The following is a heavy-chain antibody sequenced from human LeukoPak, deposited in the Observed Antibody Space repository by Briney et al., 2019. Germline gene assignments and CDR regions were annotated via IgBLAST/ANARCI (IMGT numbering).Heavy chain of an antibody. D-gene: IGHD1-26*01. Sequence: SETLSLTCSVSGDSISGYYWSWIRQPAGKGLEWIGRIYTSGSTNYNPSLKSRVTMSVDTSKNQFSLNLTSATAADTAVYYCARDRSACYRFEYWGQGTLVTVSS. CDR3: ARDRSACYRFEY. CDR1: GDSISGYY. V-gene: IGHV4-4*07. CDR2: IYTSGST. J-gene: IGHJ4*02.